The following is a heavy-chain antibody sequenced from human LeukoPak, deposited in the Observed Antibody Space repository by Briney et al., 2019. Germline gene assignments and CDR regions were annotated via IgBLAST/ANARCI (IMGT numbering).Heavy chain of an antibody. V-gene: IGHV4-4*02. CDR1: GGSISSNNW. D-gene: IGHD6-19*01. CDR3: ARVKGYSSGWPLDY. CDR2: IYHSGST. Sequence: SGTLSLTCAVSGGSISSNNWWTWVRQPPGKGLEWIGEIYHSGSTYYNPSLKSRVTISVDTSKNQFSLKLSSVTAADTAVYYCARVKGYSSGWPLDYWGQGTLVTVSS. J-gene: IGHJ4*02.